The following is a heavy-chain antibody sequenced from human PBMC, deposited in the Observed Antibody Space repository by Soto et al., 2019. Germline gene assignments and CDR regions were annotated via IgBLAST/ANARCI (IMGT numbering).Heavy chain of an antibody. J-gene: IGHJ4*01. V-gene: IGHV3-11*01. Sequence: GGSLRLSCAASGFTFSDYYMNWIRQAPGQGLEWLSFINPRGETRYIADSIRSRFTFSRDNARRSLYLQMDRLRADDTAVYYCARSGIPLIEILDYWGHGTLVTVSS. CDR1: GFTFSDYY. D-gene: IGHD1-1*01. CDR3: ARSGIPLIEILDY. CDR2: INPRGETR.